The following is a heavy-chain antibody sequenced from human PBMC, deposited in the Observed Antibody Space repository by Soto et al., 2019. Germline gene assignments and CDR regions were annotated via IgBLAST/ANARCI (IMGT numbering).Heavy chain of an antibody. CDR2: IYYSGST. CDR3: ARAGTRRGYYYGMDV. V-gene: IGHV4-59*01. CDR1: GGSISSYY. Sequence: QVQLQESRPGLVKPSETLSLTCTVSGGSISSYYWSWIRQPPGKGLKWIGYIYYSGSTNYNPSIMSRVTISVDTSKNQFCLKLSSVTAADTAVYYCARAGTRRGYYYGMDVWGQGTTVTVSS. J-gene: IGHJ6*02. D-gene: IGHD1-1*01.